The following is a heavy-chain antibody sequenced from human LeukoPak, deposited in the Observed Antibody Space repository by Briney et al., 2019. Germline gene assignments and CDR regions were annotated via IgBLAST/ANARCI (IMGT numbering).Heavy chain of an antibody. Sequence: GGSLRLSCAASGFTFDDYAMHWVRQAPGKGLEWVSGISWNSGSIGYVDSVKGRFTISRDNAKNSLYLQMNSLKAEDTAVYYCARENWANDYWGQGTLVTVSS. CDR2: ISWNSGSI. V-gene: IGHV3-9*01. CDR1: GFTFDDYA. D-gene: IGHD7-27*01. CDR3: ARENWANDY. J-gene: IGHJ4*02.